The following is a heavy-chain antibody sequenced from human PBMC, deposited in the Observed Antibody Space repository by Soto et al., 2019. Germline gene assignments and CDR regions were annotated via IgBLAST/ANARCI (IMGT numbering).Heavy chain of an antibody. D-gene: IGHD3-10*01. V-gene: IGHV4-31*03. CDR1: GGSFSSGGYY. J-gene: IGHJ3*02. Sequence: PSETLSLTCTVSGGSFSSGGYYWSWIRQHPGKGLEWIGYIYYSGSTYYNPSLKSRVTISVDTSKNQFSLKLSSVTAADTAVYYCARAYLEEGLWFGELFSAFDIWGQGTMVTVSS. CDR2: IYYSGST. CDR3: ARAYLEEGLWFGELFSAFDI.